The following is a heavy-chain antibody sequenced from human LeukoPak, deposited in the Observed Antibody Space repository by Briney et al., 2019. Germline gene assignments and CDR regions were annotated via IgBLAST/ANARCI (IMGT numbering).Heavy chain of an antibody. J-gene: IGHJ6*02. Sequence: HVASVRVSCKASGGTFSSYAISGVRQAPGQGVEWMGGIIPIFGIANYAQKFQGRVTITADKSTSTAYMELSSLRSEDTAVYYCAREDIVVVPAAIGREYYYYGMDVWGQGTTVTVSS. CDR2: IIPIFGIA. V-gene: IGHV1-69*10. D-gene: IGHD2-2*01. CDR1: GGTFSSYA. CDR3: AREDIVVVPAAIGREYYYYGMDV.